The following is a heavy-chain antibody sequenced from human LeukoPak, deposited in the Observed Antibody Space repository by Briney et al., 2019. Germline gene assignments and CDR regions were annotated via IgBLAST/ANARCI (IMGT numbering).Heavy chain of an antibody. Sequence: GEPLKISCKGSGSRFTSYWISWVRQIPGKGLEGLGRIVLSDSYTNYSPSFQGHVTISGDKSTSTAHMQLNNLKASDTAMYYCARHPPAWYFDLWGRGTLVTVSS. V-gene: IGHV5-10-1*01. D-gene: IGHD2-2*01. J-gene: IGHJ2*01. CDR2: IVLSDSYT. CDR3: ARHPPAWYFDL. CDR1: GSRFTSYW.